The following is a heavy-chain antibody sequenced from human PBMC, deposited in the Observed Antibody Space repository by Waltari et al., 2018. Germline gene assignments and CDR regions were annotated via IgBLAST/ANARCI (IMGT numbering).Heavy chain of an antibody. Sequence: QVQLQESGPGLVKPSETLSLTCTVSGGSISSYYWSWIRQPPGKGLEWIGYIYYSGGTNYNPSLKGRVTISVDTAKNQFSLKLSSVTAADTAVYYCARETTPYYYGSGAIDYWGQGTLVTVSS. CDR2: IYYSGGT. CDR3: ARETTPYYYGSGAIDY. D-gene: IGHD3-10*01. V-gene: IGHV4-59*01. J-gene: IGHJ4*02. CDR1: GGSISSYY.